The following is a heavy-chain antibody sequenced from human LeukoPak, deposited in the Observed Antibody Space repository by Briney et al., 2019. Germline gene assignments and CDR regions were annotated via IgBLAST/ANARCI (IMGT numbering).Heavy chain of an antibody. V-gene: IGHV1-2*02. CDR2: INPNSGGT. Sequence: GASVKVSCKASGYTFTGYYMHWVRQAPGQGLEWMGWINPNSGGTNYAQKFQGRVTMTRDTSLSTAYMELSRLRSDDTAVYYCARGSHRYCSSTSCYPIDAFDIWGQGTMVTVSS. D-gene: IGHD2-2*01. CDR3: ARGSHRYCSSTSCYPIDAFDI. CDR1: GYTFTGYY. J-gene: IGHJ3*02.